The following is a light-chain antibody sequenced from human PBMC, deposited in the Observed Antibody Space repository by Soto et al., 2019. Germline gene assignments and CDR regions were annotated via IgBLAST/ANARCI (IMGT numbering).Light chain of an antibody. CDR1: QSISNY. CDR2: AAS. CDR3: QQSYSTPRT. V-gene: IGKV1-39*01. Sequence: DIQMTQSPSSLSAFVGDRVTITCRASQSISNYLIWYQQKPGKAPKLLIYAASSLQSGVPSRFSGSGSGTDFTLTISSLQPEDFATYYCQQSYSTPRTFGQGTKVDIK. J-gene: IGKJ1*01.